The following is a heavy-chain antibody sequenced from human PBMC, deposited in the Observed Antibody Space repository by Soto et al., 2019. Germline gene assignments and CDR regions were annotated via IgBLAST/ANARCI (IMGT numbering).Heavy chain of an antibody. CDR1: GYTFTNYG. V-gene: IGHV1-18*01. CDR2: ISGYNGNT. Sequence: ASVRVSCKASGYTFTNYGFSWVRQAPGQGLEWMGWISGYNGNTNYAERLQGRVTMTTDTSTSTAYMELRSLRSDDTAVYYCARGYWWVTAVVGVDYWGQGTLVTVSS. J-gene: IGHJ4*02. CDR3: ARGYWWVTAVVGVDY. D-gene: IGHD1-26*01.